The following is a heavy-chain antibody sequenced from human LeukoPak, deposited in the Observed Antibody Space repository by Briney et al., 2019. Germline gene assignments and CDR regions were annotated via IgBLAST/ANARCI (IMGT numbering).Heavy chain of an antibody. Sequence: ASVKVSCKASGYTFTSYDINWVRQATGQGLEWMGWMNPNSGNTGYAQKFQGRVTMTRNTSISTAYMELGSLSSEDTAVYYCASLGYSYGYTDYWGQGTLVSVSS. CDR1: GYTFTSYD. CDR2: MNPNSGNT. D-gene: IGHD5-18*01. CDR3: ASLGYSYGYTDY. V-gene: IGHV1-8*01. J-gene: IGHJ4*02.